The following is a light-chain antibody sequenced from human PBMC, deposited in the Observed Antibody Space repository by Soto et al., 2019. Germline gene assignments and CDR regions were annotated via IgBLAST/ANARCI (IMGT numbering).Light chain of an antibody. CDR1: QSISSW. V-gene: IGKV1-5*03. Sequence: DIQMTQSPSTLPASVGDRVTITCRASQSISSWLAWYQQKPGKAPKLLIYKSPSLGSGVPSRFSGRGSGTEFTLTISSLQPDDFATDYCQQYNSHSCYTFGQGTKLEIK. CDR2: KSP. CDR3: QQYNSHSCYT. J-gene: IGKJ2*01.